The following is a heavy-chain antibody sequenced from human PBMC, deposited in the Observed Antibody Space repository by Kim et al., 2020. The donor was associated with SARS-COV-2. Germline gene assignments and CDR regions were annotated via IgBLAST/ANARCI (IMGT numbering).Heavy chain of an antibody. D-gene: IGHD3-22*01. CDR3: AKNQRINYDSSGYYYLGAFDI. CDR2: ISGSGGST. J-gene: IGHJ3*02. CDR1: GFTFSSYA. V-gene: IGHV3-23*01. Sequence: GGSLRLSCAASGFTFSSYAMSWVRQAPGKGLEWVSAISGSGGSTYYADSVKGRFTISRDNSKNTLYLQMNSLRAEDTAVYYCAKNQRINYDSSGYYYLGAFDIWGQGTMVTVSS.